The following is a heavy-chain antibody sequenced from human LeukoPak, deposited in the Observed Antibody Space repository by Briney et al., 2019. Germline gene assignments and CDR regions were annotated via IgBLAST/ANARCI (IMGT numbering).Heavy chain of an antibody. Sequence: GGSLRLSCAASGFTFSSYHMHWVRQAPGKGLEWVAVISYYGTNKYYVESVKGRFTISRDNSKNTLYLQVNSLRPEDTAVYYCAKAEIWGQGTLASVSS. D-gene: IGHD5-24*01. CDR1: GFTFSSYH. J-gene: IGHJ1*01. V-gene: IGHV3-30*18. CDR2: ISYYGTNK. CDR3: AKAEI.